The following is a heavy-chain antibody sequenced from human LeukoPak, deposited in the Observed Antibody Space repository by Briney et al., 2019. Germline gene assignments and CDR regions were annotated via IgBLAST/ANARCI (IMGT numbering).Heavy chain of an antibody. V-gene: IGHV3-23*01. J-gene: IGHJ4*02. Sequence: GGTLRLSCAASGFTFDNYGMSWVRQAPGKGLEWVSAISGYGTNTYYADSVKGRFTISRDNSKNTLYMQMNSLRAEDTAVYYCAKAVVIVPTATPFDYWGQGTLVTVSS. CDR1: GFTFDNYG. CDR2: ISGYGTNT. CDR3: AKAVVIVPTATPFDY. D-gene: IGHD2-2*01.